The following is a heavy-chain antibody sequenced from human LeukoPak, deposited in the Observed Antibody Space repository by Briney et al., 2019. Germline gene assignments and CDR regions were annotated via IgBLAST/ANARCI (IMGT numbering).Heavy chain of an antibody. V-gene: IGHV4-34*01. D-gene: IGHD6-13*01. CDR1: GGSFSGYY. CDR2: INHSGST. CDR3: ARDRDSSNWYAY. J-gene: IGHJ4*02. Sequence: SETLSLTCAVYGGSFSGYYWSWIRQPPGKGLEWIGEINHSGSTNYNPSLKSRVTISVDTSKNQFSLKLSSVTAADTAVYYCARDRDSSNWYAYWGQGTLATVSS.